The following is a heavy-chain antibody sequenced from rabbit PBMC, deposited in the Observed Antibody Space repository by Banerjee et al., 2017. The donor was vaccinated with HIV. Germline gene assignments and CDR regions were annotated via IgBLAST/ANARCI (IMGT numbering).Heavy chain of an antibody. J-gene: IGHJ4*01. CDR2: IYAGKGST. CDR3: ARERSYDDYVFNL. D-gene: IGHD2-1*01. Sequence: PGKGLEWIGIIYAGKGSTDYASWVNGRFTISSDNAQNTVDLQMNSLTAADTATYFCARERSYDDYVFNLWGQGTLVTVS. V-gene: IGHV1S7*01.